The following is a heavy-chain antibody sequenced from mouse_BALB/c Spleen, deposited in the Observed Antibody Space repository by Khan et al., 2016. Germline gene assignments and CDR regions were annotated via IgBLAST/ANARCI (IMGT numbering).Heavy chain of an antibody. CDR3: ARAGYYGYLVN. J-gene: IGHJ3*01. CDR2: INPDSSTI. Sequence: EVKLLASGGGLVQPGGSLKLSCEASGFDFSRYWMSWVRQAPGKGLEWIGEINPDSSTINYTPSLKDKFIISRDNAKNTLYLQRRKVRSEDTVLYYCARAGYYGYLVNWGQGTLVTVSA. D-gene: IGHD1-1*01. CDR1: GFDFSRYW. V-gene: IGHV4-1*02.